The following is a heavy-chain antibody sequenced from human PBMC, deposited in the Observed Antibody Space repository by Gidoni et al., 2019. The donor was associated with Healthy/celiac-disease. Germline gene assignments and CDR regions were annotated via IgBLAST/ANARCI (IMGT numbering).Heavy chain of an antibody. V-gene: IGHV3-30-3*01. CDR3: ARDEGYPINRVYEVYGEYFQH. J-gene: IGHJ1*01. D-gene: IGHD2-8*01. CDR1: GFTFSSYA. Sequence: QVQLVESGGGVVQPGRSLRLSCAASGFTFSSYAMHRVRQAPGKGLEWVAVISYDGSNKYYADSVKGRFTISRDNSKNTLYLQMNSLRAEDTAVYYCARDEGYPINRVYEVYGEYFQHWGQGILVTVSS. CDR2: ISYDGSNK.